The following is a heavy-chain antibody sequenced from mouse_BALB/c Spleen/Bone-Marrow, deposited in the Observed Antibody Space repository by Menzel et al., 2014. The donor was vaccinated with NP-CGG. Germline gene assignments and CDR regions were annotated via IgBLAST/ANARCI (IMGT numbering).Heavy chain of an antibody. CDR3: ARRVPFAY. Sequence: VKLLESGAELMKPGASVKLSCTATGYTFSSYWIEWVKQRPGHGLEWIGEILPGSGSTNYNEKFKGKATFTADTSSNTAFMQLSSLTSEDSAVYYCARRVPFAYWGQGTLVTVSA. CDR2: ILPGSGST. J-gene: IGHJ3*01. CDR1: GYTFSSYW. V-gene: IGHV1-9*01.